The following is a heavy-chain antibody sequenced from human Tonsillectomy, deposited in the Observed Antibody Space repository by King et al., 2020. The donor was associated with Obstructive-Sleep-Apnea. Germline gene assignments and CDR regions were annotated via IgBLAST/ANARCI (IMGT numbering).Heavy chain of an antibody. CDR3: ARNGGGYPDVDAFDI. CDR1: GFSLSTSYMS. V-gene: IGHV2-70*11. CDR2: IDWDGDK. J-gene: IGHJ3*02. D-gene: IGHD4-23*01. Sequence: VTLKESGPALVKPTQTLTLTCTFSGFSLSTSYMSVSWIRQPPGKALEWLARIDWDGDKYYSTSLKSRLTISKDTSKNQVVLTITNMDPVDTASYFCARNGGGYPDVDAFDIWGQGTLVTVSS.